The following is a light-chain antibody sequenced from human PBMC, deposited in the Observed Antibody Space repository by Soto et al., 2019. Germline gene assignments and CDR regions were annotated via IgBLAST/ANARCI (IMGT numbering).Light chain of an antibody. CDR1: NSDIGTFNY. J-gene: IGLJ2*01. Sequence: QSALTQPASVSGSPGQSITISCTGTNSDIGTFNYVSWYQQHPGKAPKLLIYEVANRPSGVSNRFSGSKSGNTASLTISGLQAEDEADYYCSSYASGTAVLFGGGTKLTGL. V-gene: IGLV2-14*01. CDR2: EVA. CDR3: SSYASGTAVL.